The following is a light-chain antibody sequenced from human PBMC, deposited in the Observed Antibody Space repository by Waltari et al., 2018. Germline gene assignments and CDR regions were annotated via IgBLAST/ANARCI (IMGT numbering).Light chain of an antibody. CDR1: QSLVKY. CDR2: HTS. CDR3: QHYVRLPAT. V-gene: IGKV3-20*01. J-gene: IGKJ1*01. Sequence: EIMLTQSPGTLSLSPGDKATLSCKASQSLVKYLAWYQQKPGQAPRLLIYHTSIRATGIPDRFSGSGSETDFSLTISRLEPEDFAVYYCQHYVRLPATFGQGTNVEIK.